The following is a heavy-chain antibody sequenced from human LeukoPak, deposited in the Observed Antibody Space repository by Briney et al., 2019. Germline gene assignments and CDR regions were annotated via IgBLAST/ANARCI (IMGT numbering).Heavy chain of an antibody. V-gene: IGHV3-7*01. CDR2: IKQDGSEK. CDR1: GFTFSGYW. Sequence: PGGSLRLSCAASGFTFSGYWMSWVRQAPGKGLEWVANIKQDGSEKYYVDSVKGRFTISRDNAKNSLYLQMNSLRAEDTAVYYCARVYRSSSGRAIDYWGQGTLVTVSS. D-gene: IGHD6-6*01. J-gene: IGHJ4*02. CDR3: ARVYRSSSGRAIDY.